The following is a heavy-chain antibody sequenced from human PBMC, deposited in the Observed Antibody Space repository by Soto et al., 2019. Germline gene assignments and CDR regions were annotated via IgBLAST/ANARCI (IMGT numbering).Heavy chain of an antibody. CDR1: GFTFSSYA. CDR3: AKARGWGVSGWFDP. CDR2: ISGSGGST. J-gene: IGHJ5*02. V-gene: IGHV3-23*01. Sequence: PGGSLRLSCAASGFTFSSYAMSWVRQAPGKGLEWVSAISGSGGSTYYADSVKGRFTISRDNSKKTLYLQMNSLRAEDTAVYYCAKARGWGVSGWFDPWGQGTLVTVSS. D-gene: IGHD6-19*01.